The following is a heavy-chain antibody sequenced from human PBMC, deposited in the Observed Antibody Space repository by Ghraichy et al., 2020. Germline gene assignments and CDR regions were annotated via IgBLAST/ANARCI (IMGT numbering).Heavy chain of an antibody. J-gene: IGHJ4*02. CDR2: ISGSGEST. D-gene: IGHD2-2*01. Sequence: GGSLRLSCVVSGFTFSMYGMTWVRQVPGKGLEWVSSISGSGESTYYADSVKGRFTISRDNSKNTLYLKMESLGAEDAAVYFCEKEPDRRLFDFWGQGTPVTVSS. CDR3: EKEPDRRLFDF. V-gene: IGHV3-23*01. CDR1: GFTFSMYG.